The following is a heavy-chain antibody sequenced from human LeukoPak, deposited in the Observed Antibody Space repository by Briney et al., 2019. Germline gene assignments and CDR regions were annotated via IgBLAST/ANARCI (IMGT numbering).Heavy chain of an antibody. J-gene: IGHJ4*02. CDR2: ISGSGGST. CDR3: ATKMGDYYGSGSYFDY. D-gene: IGHD3-10*01. Sequence: GGSLRLSCAASGFTFSSYAMSWVRQAPGKGLEWVSAISGSGGSTYYADSVKGRFTISRDNSKNTLYLQMNSLRAEDTAVYYCATKMGDYYGSGSYFDYWGQGTLVTVSS. V-gene: IGHV3-23*01. CDR1: GFTFSSYA.